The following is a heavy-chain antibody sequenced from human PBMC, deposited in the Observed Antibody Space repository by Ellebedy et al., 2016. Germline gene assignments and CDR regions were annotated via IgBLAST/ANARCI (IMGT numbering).Heavy chain of an antibody. CDR3: TRYYYYDSSGYFYYYYGMDV. V-gene: IGHV3-49*03. D-gene: IGHD3-22*01. J-gene: IGHJ6*02. Sequence: GESLKISXTASGFTFGDYAMSWFSQAPGKGLEWVGFIRSKAYGGTTEYAASVKGRFTISRDDSKSIAYLQMNSLKTEDTAVYYCTRYYYYDSSGYFYYYYGMDVWGQGTTVTVSS. CDR1: GFTFGDYA. CDR2: IRSKAYGGTT.